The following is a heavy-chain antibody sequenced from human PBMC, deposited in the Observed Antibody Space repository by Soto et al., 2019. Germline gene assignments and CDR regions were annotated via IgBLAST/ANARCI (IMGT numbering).Heavy chain of an antibody. J-gene: IGHJ4*02. V-gene: IGHV1-69*06. CDR3: ARTPLYCTKGVCFYFDY. CDR1: GGTFSSYA. Sequence: QVQLVQSGAEVKKPGSSVKVSCKASGGTFSSYAISWVRQAPGQGLEWMGGIIPIFGTANYAQKLQGRVTITADKSTSTAYMELSSLRSEDTAVYYCARTPLYCTKGVCFYFDYWGQGTLVTVSS. CDR2: IIPIFGTA. D-gene: IGHD2-8*01.